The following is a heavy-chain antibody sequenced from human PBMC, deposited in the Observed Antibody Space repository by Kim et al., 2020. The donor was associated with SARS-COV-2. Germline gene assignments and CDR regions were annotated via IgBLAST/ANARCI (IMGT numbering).Heavy chain of an antibody. Sequence: GGSLRLSCAASGFTFSDNYMSWIRQAPGKGLEWVSYISTTSTYTKYADFVKGRFTISRDNAKNSLYLQMNSLRAEDTAVYYCARDLGPYTSSWKAGTWF. CDR3: ARDLGPYTSSWKAGTWF. V-gene: IGHV3-11*06. CDR1: GFTFSDNY. J-gene: IGHJ5*01. D-gene: IGHD6-13*01. CDR2: ISTTSTYT.